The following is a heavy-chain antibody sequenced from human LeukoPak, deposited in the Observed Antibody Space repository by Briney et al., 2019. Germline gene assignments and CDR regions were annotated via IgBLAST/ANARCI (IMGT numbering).Heavy chain of an antibody. J-gene: IGHJ4*02. CDR1: GFTFSSYS. CDR2: ISSSSSYI. CDR3: ARDRGLPAPTLAY. D-gene: IGHD2-2*01. V-gene: IGHV3-21*01. Sequence: GGSLRLSCAASGFTFSSYSMNRVRQAPGKGLEWVSSISSSSSYIYYADSVKGRFTISRDNAKNSLYLQMNSLRAEDTAVYYCARDRGLPAPTLAYWGQGTLVTVSS.